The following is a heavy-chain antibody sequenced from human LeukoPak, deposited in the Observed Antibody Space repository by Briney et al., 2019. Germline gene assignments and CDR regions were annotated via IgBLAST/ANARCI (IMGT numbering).Heavy chain of an antibody. J-gene: IGHJ6*02. Sequence: GGSLRLSCAASGFTFSSYWMNWVRQAPGKGLEWVANIKQDGSQKYYVDSVKGRFTISRDNSKNTLYLQMNSLRAEDTAVYYCAKSGDSLYYYYGMDVWGQGTTVTVSS. D-gene: IGHD4-17*01. CDR3: AKSGDSLYYYYGMDV. CDR1: GFTFSSYW. V-gene: IGHV3-7*03. CDR2: IKQDGSQK.